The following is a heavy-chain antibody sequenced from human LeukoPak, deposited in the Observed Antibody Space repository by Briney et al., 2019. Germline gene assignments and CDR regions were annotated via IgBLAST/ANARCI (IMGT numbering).Heavy chain of an antibody. CDR1: GFTFSSYA. V-gene: IGHV3-23*01. CDR3: ATSSRDFWSGYRFDY. Sequence: GGSLRLSXAASGFTFSSYAMSWVRQAPGKGLEWVSAISGSGGSTYYADSVKGRFTISRDNSKNTLYLQMNSLRAEDTAVYYCATSSRDFWSGYRFDYWGQGTLVTVSS. J-gene: IGHJ4*02. D-gene: IGHD3-3*01. CDR2: ISGSGGST.